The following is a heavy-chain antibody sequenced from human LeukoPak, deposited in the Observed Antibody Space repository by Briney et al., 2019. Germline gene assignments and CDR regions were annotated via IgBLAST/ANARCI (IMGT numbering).Heavy chain of an antibody. CDR2: IVNSGGST. Sequence: GGSLRLSCAASGFTFISYAMSWVRQAPGKGLEWVSTIVNSGGSTYYADSVKGRFTISRDNSKNTVYLQMNSLRAEDTAVYYCAKDIHGDYGGLDYWGQGTLVTVSS. D-gene: IGHD4-17*01. CDR3: AKDIHGDYGGLDY. J-gene: IGHJ4*02. CDR1: GFTFISYA. V-gene: IGHV3-23*01.